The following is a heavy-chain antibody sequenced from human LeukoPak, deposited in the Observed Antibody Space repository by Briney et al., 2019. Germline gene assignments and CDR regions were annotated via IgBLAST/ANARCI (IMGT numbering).Heavy chain of an antibody. J-gene: IGHJ4*02. CDR3: AKARTPYNSGFDY. D-gene: IGHD6-19*01. V-gene: IGHV3-21*01. Sequence: GGSLRLSCAASGFTFSSYSMNWVRQAPGKGLEWVSSISSSSSYIYYADSVKGRFTISRDNAKNSLYLQMNSLRAEDTAVYYCAKARTPYNSGFDYWGQGTLVAVSS. CDR1: GFTFSSYS. CDR2: ISSSSSYI.